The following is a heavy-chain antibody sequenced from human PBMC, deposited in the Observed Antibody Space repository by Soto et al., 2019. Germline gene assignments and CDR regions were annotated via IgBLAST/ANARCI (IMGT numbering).Heavy chain of an antibody. D-gene: IGHD1-1*01. CDR3: ASHDPGTRFDP. V-gene: IGHV1-2*02. CDR2: INPNNGVT. Sequence: QVQLVQSGAEVKKPGASVKVSCKAPRYIFTAYFMHWVRQAPGQGLEWMGWINPNNGVTHYGLSFQGRVTMTRYTSISTAYMELSSLRSDDTAVYYCASHDPGTRFDPWGQGTLVIVSS. J-gene: IGHJ5*02. CDR1: RYIFTAYF.